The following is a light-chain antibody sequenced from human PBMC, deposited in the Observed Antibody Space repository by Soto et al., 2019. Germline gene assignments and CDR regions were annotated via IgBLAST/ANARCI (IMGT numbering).Light chain of an antibody. CDR2: DAS. J-gene: IGKJ5*01. CDR1: QSVSSY. V-gene: IGKV3-11*01. Sequence: ELVLTQSPATLSLSPGERATLSCRASQSVSSYLAWYQQKPGQAPRLLIYDASNRATGIPARFSGSGSGTDFTITIRSLEPEDFAVYYCQQRSNWPPTFGQGTRLQIK. CDR3: QQRSNWPPT.